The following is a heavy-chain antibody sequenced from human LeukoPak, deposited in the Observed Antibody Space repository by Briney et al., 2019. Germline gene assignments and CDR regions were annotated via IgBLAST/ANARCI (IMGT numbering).Heavy chain of an antibody. CDR2: IIPILGIA. D-gene: IGHD2-15*01. V-gene: IGHV1-69*04. CDR3: ARVRCSGGSCYLPLDY. J-gene: IGHJ4*02. Sequence: GASVKVSCKASGGTFSSYAISWVRQAPGQGLEWMGRIIPILGIANYAQKFQGRVTITADKSTSTAYMELSSLRSEDTAVYYCARVRCSGGSCYLPLDYWGQGTLVTVSS. CDR1: GGTFSSYA.